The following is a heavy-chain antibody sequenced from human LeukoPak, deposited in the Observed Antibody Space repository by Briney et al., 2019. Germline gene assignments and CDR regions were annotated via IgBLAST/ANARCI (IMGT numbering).Heavy chain of an antibody. CDR1: GFTFSSYA. CDR3: ASVEVRGVIGTDNWFDP. V-gene: IGHV3-30*04. Sequence: GGSLRLSCAASGFTFSSYAMHWVRQAPGKGLEWVAVISYDGSNKYYADSVKGRFTISRDNSKNTLYLQMNSLRAEDTAVYYCASVEVRGVIGTDNWFDPWGQGILVTVSS. CDR2: ISYDGSNK. J-gene: IGHJ5*02. D-gene: IGHD3-10*01.